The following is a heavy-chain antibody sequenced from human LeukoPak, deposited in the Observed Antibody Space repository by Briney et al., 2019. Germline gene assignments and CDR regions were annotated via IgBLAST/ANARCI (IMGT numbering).Heavy chain of an antibody. CDR1: GYTFTSYG. CDR2: ISAYNGNT. V-gene: IGHV1-18*01. Sequence: ASVKLSCTASGYTFTSYGISWVRQAPGQGLEWMGWISAYNGNTNYSQKFQGRVTITTDTSTNTAYMELRSLRSDDTAVYYCARHEPAWRGAFDFWGQGSMVTVSS. CDR3: ARHEPAWRGAFDF. J-gene: IGHJ3*01. D-gene: IGHD1-14*01.